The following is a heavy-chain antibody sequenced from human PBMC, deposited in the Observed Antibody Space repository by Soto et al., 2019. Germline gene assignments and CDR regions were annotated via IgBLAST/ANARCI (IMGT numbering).Heavy chain of an antibody. V-gene: IGHV3-48*03. Sequence: EVQLVQSGGGLVQPGGSLRLSRAVSGFTFSSYEMNWLRQAPGKGLEWVSYIGRSVTSTSYADSVRGRFTVSRDNAKNSLFLQMNSLRAEDTAMYYCASGQQDSLGYWGQGTLVTVSS. CDR3: ASGQQDSLGY. D-gene: IGHD2-15*01. J-gene: IGHJ4*02. CDR2: IGRSVTST. CDR1: GFTFSSYE.